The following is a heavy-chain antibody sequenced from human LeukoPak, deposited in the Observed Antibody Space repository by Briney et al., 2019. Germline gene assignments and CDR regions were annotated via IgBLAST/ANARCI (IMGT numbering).Heavy chain of an antibody. D-gene: IGHD3-10*01. CDR1: GFTFSSYG. J-gene: IGHJ3*02. CDR3: AKALQLLWFGTDAFDI. Sequence: GRSLRLSCAASGFTFSSYGMHWVRQAPGKGLEWVAVISYDGSNKYYADSVKGRFTISRDNSKNTLYLQMNSLRAEDTAVYYCAKALQLLWFGTDAFDIWGQGTMVTVSS. V-gene: IGHV3-30*18. CDR2: ISYDGSNK.